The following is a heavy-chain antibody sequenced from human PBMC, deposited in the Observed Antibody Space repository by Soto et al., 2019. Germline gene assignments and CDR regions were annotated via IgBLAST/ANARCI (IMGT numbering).Heavy chain of an antibody. CDR2: VSGDGRDI. CDR1: GFPFSWAG. J-gene: IGHJ3*01. CDR3: ARGLNKAAGVAFDV. D-gene: IGHD2-15*01. Sequence: QVQLVQSGGGAVLPGNSLRLSCAASGFPFSWAGMHWLRQTPGKGLEWVAVVSGDGRDIDYAESVRGRFSISRDNTKSTLYLQMNNMGVEDTAIYYCARGLNKAAGVAFDVWGQGTQVIVSS. V-gene: IGHV3-33*01.